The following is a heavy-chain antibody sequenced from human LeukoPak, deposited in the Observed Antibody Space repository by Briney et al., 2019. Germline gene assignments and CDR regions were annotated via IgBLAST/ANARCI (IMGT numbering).Heavy chain of an antibody. D-gene: IGHD4-17*01. V-gene: IGHV1-69*05. CDR1: GGTFSSYA. CDR3: ATPSGHYGDYPGGCYYYMDV. CDR2: IIPIFGTA. Sequence: GASVKVSCKASGGTFSSYAISWVRQAPGQGLEWMGGIIPIFGTANYAQKFQGRVTITTDESTSTAYMELSSLRSEDTAVYYCATPSGHYGDYPGGCYYYMDVWGKGTTVTVSS. J-gene: IGHJ6*03.